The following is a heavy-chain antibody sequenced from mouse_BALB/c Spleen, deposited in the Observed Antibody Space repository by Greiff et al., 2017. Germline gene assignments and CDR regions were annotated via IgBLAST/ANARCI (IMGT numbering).Heavy chain of an antibody. D-gene: IGHD2-4*01. CDR3: ASIYYDYDWFAY. CDR1: EYAFPSHD. Sequence: EVQGVESGGGLVQPGESLKLSCESNEYAFPSHDMSWVRKTPEKRLELVAAINSDGGSTYYPDNMESRSIISRDNTKKTLYLQMSSLRSEDTALYYCASIYYDYDWFAYWGQGTLVTVSA. J-gene: IGHJ3*01. V-gene: IGHV5-2*01. CDR2: INSDGGST.